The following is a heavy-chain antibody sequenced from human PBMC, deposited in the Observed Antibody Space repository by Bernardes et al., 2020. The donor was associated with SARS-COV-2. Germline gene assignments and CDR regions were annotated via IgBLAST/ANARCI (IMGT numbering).Heavy chain of an antibody. V-gene: IGHV3-48*01. Sequence: GGSLRLSCAASGFTFSAYTMNWVRQAPGKGLEWVSSISSSSSTIYYADSVKGRFTISRDNAKNSLYLQMNSLRAEDTAVYYCATPRGYSYGPLDYWGQGTLVTVSS. CDR1: GFTFSAYT. D-gene: IGHD5-18*01. J-gene: IGHJ4*02. CDR2: ISSSSSTI. CDR3: ATPRGYSYGPLDY.